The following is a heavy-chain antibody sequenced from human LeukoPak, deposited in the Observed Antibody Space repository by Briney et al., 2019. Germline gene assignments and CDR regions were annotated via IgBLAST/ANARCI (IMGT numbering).Heavy chain of an antibody. CDR3: AREIAAAGIIWFDP. J-gene: IGHJ5*02. Sequence: ASVKVSCKASGYTFTSYGISWVRQAPGQGLEWMGWIGAYNGNTNYAQKLQGRVTMTTDTSTSTAYMELRSLRSDDTAVYYCAREIAAAGIIWFDPWGQGTLVTVSS. CDR2: IGAYNGNT. CDR1: GYTFTSYG. D-gene: IGHD6-13*01. V-gene: IGHV1-18*01.